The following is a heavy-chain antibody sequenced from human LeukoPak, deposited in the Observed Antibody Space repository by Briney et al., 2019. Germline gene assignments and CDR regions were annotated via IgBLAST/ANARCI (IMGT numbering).Heavy chain of an antibody. CDR2: ISSSSSTI. CDR3: ARDLGCSGGSCYSRYMDV. J-gene: IGHJ6*03. CDR1: GFTFSSYS. D-gene: IGHD2-15*01. V-gene: IGHV3-48*01. Sequence: PGGSLRLSCAASGFTFSSYSMNWVRQAPGKGLEWVSYISSSSSTIYYADSVKGRFTISRDNAKNSLYLQMNSLRAEDTAVYYCARDLGCSGGSCYSRYMDVWGKGTTVTVSS.